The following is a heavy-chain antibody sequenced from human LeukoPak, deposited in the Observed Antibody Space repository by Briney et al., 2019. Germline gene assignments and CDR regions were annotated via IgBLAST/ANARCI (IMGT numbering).Heavy chain of an antibody. J-gene: IGHJ3*01. CDR2: IYYSGNT. V-gene: IGHV4-59*01. CDR3: ARTKHLDPFDF. CDR1: GCSISSYY. Sequence: SESLSLTCTASGCSISSYYWSWIRQPPGKGLEWIGYIYYSGNTYYNPSLKSRVTISVDTYKNKFSLRVNSVTAADTAVYYCARTKHLDPFDFWGQGTLVTVSS.